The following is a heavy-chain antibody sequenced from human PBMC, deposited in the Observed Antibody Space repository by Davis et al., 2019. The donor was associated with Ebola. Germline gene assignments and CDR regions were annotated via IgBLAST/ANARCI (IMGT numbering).Heavy chain of an antibody. CDR1: GFSLSPSEMC. D-gene: IGHD3-22*01. J-gene: IGHJ3*02. V-gene: IGHV2-70*11. CDR3: ARIRGYYYDSSGYYSHDAFDI. Sequence: SGPTLVKPTQTLTLTSTFSGFSLSPSEMCVSWIRQPPGKALEWLARIVWDDDKYNSTSLKTRLTISKDTSKNQVVLTMTNMDPVDTATYYCARIRGYYYDSSGYYSHDAFDIWGQGTMVTVSS. CDR2: IVWDDDK.